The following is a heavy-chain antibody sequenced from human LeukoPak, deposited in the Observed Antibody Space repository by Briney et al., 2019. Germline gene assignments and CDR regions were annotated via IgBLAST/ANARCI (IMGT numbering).Heavy chain of an antibody. CDR3: ARAPEWLIFDY. CDR1: GFTFSSYG. J-gene: IGHJ4*02. Sequence: GGSLRLSCAASGFTFSSYGMHWVRQAPGKGLEWVAVIWYDGSNKYYADSVKGRFTISRHNSKNTLYLQMNSLRAEDTAVYYCARAPEWLIFDYWGQGTLVTVSS. V-gene: IGHV3-33*01. D-gene: IGHD6-19*01. CDR2: IWYDGSNK.